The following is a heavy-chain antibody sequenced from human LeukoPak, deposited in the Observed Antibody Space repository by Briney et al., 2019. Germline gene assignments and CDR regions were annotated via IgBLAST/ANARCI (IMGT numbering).Heavy chain of an antibody. V-gene: IGHV4-31*03. CDR1: GDSISTGGYY. Sequence: PSQTLSLTCTVSGDSISTGGYYWNWIRQLPGKGLEWIGCIYYSGNTYYNPSLQSRVTISVDTSRNVFSLRLTSVTAADTALYYCARLKKAEGSLLDFWGQGSLVTVSS. J-gene: IGHJ4*02. CDR3: ARLKKAEGSLLDF. CDR2: IYYSGNT.